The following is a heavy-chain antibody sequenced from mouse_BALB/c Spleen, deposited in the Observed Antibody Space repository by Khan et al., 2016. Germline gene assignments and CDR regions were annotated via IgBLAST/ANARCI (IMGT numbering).Heavy chain of an antibody. CDR1: GYSITSAYA. CDR3: ARIYYDYDDYALDY. V-gene: IGHV3-2*02. J-gene: IGHJ4*01. D-gene: IGHD2-4*01. CDR2: LTYSGTT. Sequence: EVQLQESGPGLVKPSQSLSLTCTVTGYSITSAYAWNWIRQFSGNKLEWMAYLTYSGTTNYNPSLKSRISITRDTSKNQFFLQLNSVTTEDTATYYCARIYYDYDDYALDYWGQGTSVTVSS.